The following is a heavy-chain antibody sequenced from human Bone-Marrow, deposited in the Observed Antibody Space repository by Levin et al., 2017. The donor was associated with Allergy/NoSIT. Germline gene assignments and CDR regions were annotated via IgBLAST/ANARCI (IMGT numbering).Heavy chain of an antibody. V-gene: IGHV4-28*01. CDR1: GYSISRDNW. CDR3: ARTRDGYNVFDN. J-gene: IGHJ4*02. D-gene: IGHD5-24*01. Sequence: TSETLSLTCTVSGYSISRDNWWGWIRQPPGKGLEWIGYVYYHGRTYCNPSLKSRLTMSVDTSTNQFSLKLSSVTAMDTAVYYCARTRDGYNVFDNWGQGIPVTVSS. CDR2: VYYHGRT.